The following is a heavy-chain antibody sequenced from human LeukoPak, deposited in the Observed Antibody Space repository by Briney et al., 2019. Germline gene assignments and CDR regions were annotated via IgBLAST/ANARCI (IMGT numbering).Heavy chain of an antibody. Sequence: PGGSLRLSCAASGFTFSNCAMSWVRQAPGKGLEWGSAICGSGCGGTTYYADSVKGRFTVSRDNSKNTLYLQMNSLTAEDTAVYYCAKDRGGSYPNWFDHWGQGTLVTVSS. CDR2: ICGSGCGGTT. D-gene: IGHD1-26*01. CDR3: AKDRGGSYPNWFDH. J-gene: IGHJ5*02. V-gene: IGHV3-23*01. CDR1: GFTFSNCA.